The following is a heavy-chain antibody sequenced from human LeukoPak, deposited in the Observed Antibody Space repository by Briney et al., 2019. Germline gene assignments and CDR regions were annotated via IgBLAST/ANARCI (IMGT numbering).Heavy chain of an antibody. CDR3: ARDPAPATGAFDI. CDR2: IFNSGDT. CDR1: GFTISSNY. D-gene: IGHD1-1*01. Sequence: GGSLRLSCAASGFTISSNYMNWVRQAPGKGLEWVSVIFNSGDTYYADSVKGRFTISRDTSKNTLYLQMNSLRVDDTAVYYCARDPAPATGAFDIWGQETMVIIS. V-gene: IGHV3-53*01. J-gene: IGHJ3*02.